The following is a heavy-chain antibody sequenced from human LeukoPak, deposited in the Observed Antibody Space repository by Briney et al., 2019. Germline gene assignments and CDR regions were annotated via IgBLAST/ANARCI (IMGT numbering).Heavy chain of an antibody. V-gene: IGHV3-9*01. J-gene: IGHJ4*02. Sequence: GGSLRLSCAASGFTFDDYAMHWVRQAPGKGLEWVSGITWNSDNIEYADSVKGRFTISRDNAKNSLYLQMNSLRPEDTAVYYCGREIEAPGKTLDYWGQGTLVTVSS. CDR3: GREIEAPGKTLDY. CDR2: ITWNSDNI. CDR1: GFTFDDYA.